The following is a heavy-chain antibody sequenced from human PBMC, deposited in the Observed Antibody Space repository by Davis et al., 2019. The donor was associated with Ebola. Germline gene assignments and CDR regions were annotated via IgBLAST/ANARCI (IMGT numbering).Heavy chain of an antibody. CDR3: ARDLGELGSHYYVMDV. CDR1: GGTFSSYA. J-gene: IGHJ6*02. Sequence: AASVKVSCKASGGTFSSYAISLVRQAPGQGLEWMGRIIPILGIANYAQKFQGRVTITADKSTSTAYMELSSLRSEDTAVYCCARDLGELGSHYYVMDVWGQGTTVTVSS. CDR2: IIPILGIA. V-gene: IGHV1-69*04. D-gene: IGHD1-26*01.